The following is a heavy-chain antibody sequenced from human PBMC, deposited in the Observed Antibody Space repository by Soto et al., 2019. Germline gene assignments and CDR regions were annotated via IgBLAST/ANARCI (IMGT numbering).Heavy chain of an antibody. CDR3: ARVEPPIVGATAFQH. V-gene: IGHV1-18*01. CDR1: GYTFTSYG. D-gene: IGHD1-26*01. Sequence: ASVKVSCKASGYTFTSYGISWVRQAPGQGLEWMGWISAYNGNTNYAQKLQGRVTMTTDTSTSTAYMELRSLRSDDTAVYYCARVEPPIVGATAFQHWGQGTLVTVSS. J-gene: IGHJ1*01. CDR2: ISAYNGNT.